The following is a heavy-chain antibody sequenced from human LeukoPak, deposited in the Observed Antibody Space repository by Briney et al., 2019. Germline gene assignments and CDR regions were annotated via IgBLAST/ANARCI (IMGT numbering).Heavy chain of an antibody. V-gene: IGHV3-23*01. CDR2: ISGSGGNT. CDR1: GFTFSSYA. D-gene: IGHD4-17*01. Sequence: GGSLRLSCAASGFTFSSYAMSWVRQAPGKGLEWVSVISGSGGNTYYADSVKGRFTISRDNSKNTLYLQMNSLRAEDTAVYYCAKENTKTPIRPGEATVTKGYFDYWGQGTLVTVSS. CDR3: AKENTKTPIRPGEATVTKGYFDY. J-gene: IGHJ4*02.